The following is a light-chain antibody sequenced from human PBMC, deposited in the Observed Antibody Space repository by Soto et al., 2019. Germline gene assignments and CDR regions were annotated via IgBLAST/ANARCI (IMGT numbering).Light chain of an antibody. CDR1: QGIASW. V-gene: IGKV1-12*01. J-gene: IGKJ2*01. CDR2: SAS. CDR3: QQAHSFPYT. Sequence: DIQMTQSPSSVSASVGDRVTITCRASQGIASWLAWYQQKPGNAPNLLIYSASGLQGGVPSRFSGSGSGTAFTLTISSLQPEDFATYYGQQAHSFPYTFGQGTKLEIK.